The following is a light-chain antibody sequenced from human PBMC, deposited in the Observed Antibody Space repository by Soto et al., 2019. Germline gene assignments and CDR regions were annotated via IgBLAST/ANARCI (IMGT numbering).Light chain of an antibody. CDR3: QQYNTFWT. J-gene: IGKJ1*01. V-gene: IGKV1-5*01. CDR2: DAS. CDR1: QTISSW. Sequence: DIQMTQSPSTLSGSVGDRVTITCRASQTISSWLAWYQQKPGKAPKLLIYDASSLESGVPSRVSGSGSGTEFTLTISSLQPDDFATYYCQQYNTFWTFGPGTKVEIK.